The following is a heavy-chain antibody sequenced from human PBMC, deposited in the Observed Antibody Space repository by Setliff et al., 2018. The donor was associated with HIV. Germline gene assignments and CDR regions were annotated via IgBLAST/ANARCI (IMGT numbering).Heavy chain of an antibody. V-gene: IGHV4-34*01. J-gene: IGHJ4*02. Sequence: NPSETLSLTCAVYGESFNDYYWSWIRLPPGKGLEWIGEINHYGSGNYNPSLKSRVTISVDTSKNQFSLRLSSVTAADTAIYYCARHAPYYDSSGYMGAIHSWGQGTLVTVSS. CDR1: GESFNDYY. CDR2: INHYGSG. CDR3: ARHAPYYDSSGYMGAIHS. D-gene: IGHD3-22*01.